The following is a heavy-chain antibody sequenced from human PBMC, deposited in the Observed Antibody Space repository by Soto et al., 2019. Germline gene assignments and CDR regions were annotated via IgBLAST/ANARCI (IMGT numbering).Heavy chain of an antibody. CDR1: GFTFSSYS. Sequence: GGSLRLSCAASGFTFSSYSMNWVRQAPGKGLEWVSSISSSSSYIYYADSVKGRFTISRVNAKNSLYLQMNSLRAEDTAVYYCARAPTYYDFWSGYYFDYWGQGTLVTVSS. CDR3: ARAPTYYDFWSGYYFDY. J-gene: IGHJ4*02. D-gene: IGHD3-3*01. CDR2: ISSSSSYI. V-gene: IGHV3-21*01.